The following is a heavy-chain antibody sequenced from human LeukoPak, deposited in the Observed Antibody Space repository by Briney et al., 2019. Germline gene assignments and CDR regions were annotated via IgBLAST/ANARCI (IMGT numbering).Heavy chain of an antibody. Sequence: TSETLSLTCTVSGGSISSGSYYWSWIRQPAGKGLEWIGRIYTSGSTNYNPSLKSRVTISVDTSKNQFSLKLSSVTAADTAVYYCARSPLVAGWGQGTLVTVSS. CDR2: IYTSGST. CDR1: GGSISSGSYY. D-gene: IGHD6-19*01. V-gene: IGHV4-61*02. CDR3: ARSPLVAG. J-gene: IGHJ4*02.